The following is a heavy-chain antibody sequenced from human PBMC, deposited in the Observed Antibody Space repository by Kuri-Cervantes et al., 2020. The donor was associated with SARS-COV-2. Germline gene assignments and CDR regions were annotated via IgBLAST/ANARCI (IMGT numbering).Heavy chain of an antibody. J-gene: IGHJ4*02. CDR3: ARWQRGSSWYSVFDY. CDR2: INSDGSST. CDR1: GFTFSSYW. Sequence: GESLKISCAASGFTFSSYWMHWVRQAPGKGLVWVSRINSDGSSTSYADSVKGRFTISRDNAKNTLYLQMNSLRAEDTAAYYCARWQRGSSWYSVFDYWGQGTLVTVSS. V-gene: IGHV3-74*01. D-gene: IGHD6-13*01.